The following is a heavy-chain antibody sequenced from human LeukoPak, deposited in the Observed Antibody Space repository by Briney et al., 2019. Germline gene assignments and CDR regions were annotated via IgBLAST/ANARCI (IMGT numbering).Heavy chain of an antibody. CDR3: AKDIVPASGYYYYMDV. CDR1: GFTVSSNS. Sequence: PGGSLRLSCTVSGFTVSSNSMSWVRQAPGKGLEWVSFIYSDNTHYSDSVKGRFTISRDNSKNTLYLQMNSLRAEDTAVYYCAKDIVPASGYYYYMDVWGKGTTVTVSS. CDR2: IYSDNT. D-gene: IGHD2-2*01. V-gene: IGHV3-66*03. J-gene: IGHJ6*03.